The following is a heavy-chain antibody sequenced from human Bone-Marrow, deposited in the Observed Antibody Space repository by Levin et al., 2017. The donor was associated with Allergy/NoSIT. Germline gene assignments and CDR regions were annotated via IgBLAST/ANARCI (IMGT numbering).Heavy chain of an antibody. Sequence: AGGSLRLSCKASGGTLRNYAISWVRQAPGQGLEWMGGIIPAFGSTNYAQKFQDRVTITADESTRTSHMELRSLRFEDTAVYYCARARGGFYGSGSFDFWGQGTLVTVSS. J-gene: IGHJ4*02. V-gene: IGHV1-69*01. CDR3: ARARGGFYGSGSFDF. CDR1: GGTLRNYA. CDR2: IIPAFGST. D-gene: IGHD3-10*01.